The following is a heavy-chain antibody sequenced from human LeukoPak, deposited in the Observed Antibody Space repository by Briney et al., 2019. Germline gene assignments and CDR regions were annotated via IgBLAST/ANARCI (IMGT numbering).Heavy chain of an antibody. Sequence: SETLSLTCTVSGGSISSYYWSWIRQPPGKGLDWIGYIYYSGSTNYNPSLKSRVTISVDTSKNQFSLKLSSVTAADTAVYYCARRRYDILTGYSWFDPWGQGTLVTVSS. J-gene: IGHJ5*02. CDR3: ARRRYDILTGYSWFDP. D-gene: IGHD3-9*01. CDR1: GGSISSYY. V-gene: IGHV4-59*01. CDR2: IYYSGST.